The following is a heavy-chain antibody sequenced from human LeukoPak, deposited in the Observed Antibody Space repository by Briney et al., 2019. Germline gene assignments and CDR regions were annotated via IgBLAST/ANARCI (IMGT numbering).Heavy chain of an antibody. Sequence: SETLSLTCTVSGGSISSSSYYWGWIRQPPVKGLEWIGSIYYSGSTYYNPSLKSRVTISVDTSKNQFSLKLSSVTAADTAVYYCARDGLIAARPFDYWGQGTLVTVSS. CDR3: ARDGLIAARPFDY. CDR1: GGSISSSSYY. J-gene: IGHJ4*02. D-gene: IGHD6-6*01. CDR2: IYYSGST. V-gene: IGHV4-39*07.